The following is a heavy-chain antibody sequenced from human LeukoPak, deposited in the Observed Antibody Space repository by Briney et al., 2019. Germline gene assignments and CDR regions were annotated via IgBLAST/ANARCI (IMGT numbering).Heavy chain of an antibody. CDR2: IYTSGST. CDR3: ARETGGTQGQQLVRTQGDYYYYMDV. J-gene: IGHJ6*03. Sequence: SETLSLTCTVSGGSISSYYWSWIRQPAGKGLEWIGRIYTSGSTNYNPSLKSRVTMSVDTSKNQFSLKLSSVTAADTAVYYCARETGGTQGQQLVRTQGDYYYYMDVWGKGTTVTVSS. CDR1: GGSISSYY. V-gene: IGHV4-4*07. D-gene: IGHD6-13*01.